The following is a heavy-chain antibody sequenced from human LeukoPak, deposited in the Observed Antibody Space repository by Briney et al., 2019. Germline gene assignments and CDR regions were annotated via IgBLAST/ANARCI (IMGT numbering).Heavy chain of an antibody. CDR2: INPSGGNT. CDR3: ARIAETDPFDI. J-gene: IGHJ3*02. CDR1: GYTFTGYS. V-gene: IGHV1-46*01. Sequence: VASVKVSCKASGYTFTGYSMHWVRQAPGQGLEWMGVINPSGGNTRYAQKFQGRLTMTRDMSTTTVYMELRSLRSEDTAVYYCARIAETDPFDIWGQGTVVTISS.